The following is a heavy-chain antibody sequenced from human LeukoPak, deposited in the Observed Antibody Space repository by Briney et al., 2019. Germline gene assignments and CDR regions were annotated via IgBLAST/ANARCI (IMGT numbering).Heavy chain of an antibody. CDR1: GGSISSYY. Sequence: SETLSLTCTVSGGSISSYYWSWIQQPPGKGLEWIGYIYYSGSTNYNPSLKSRVTISVDTSKNQFSLKLSSVTAADTAVYYCARSYYYDSSGGFDYWGQGTLVTVSS. V-gene: IGHV4-59*01. D-gene: IGHD3-22*01. J-gene: IGHJ4*02. CDR3: ARSYYYDSSGGFDY. CDR2: IYYSGST.